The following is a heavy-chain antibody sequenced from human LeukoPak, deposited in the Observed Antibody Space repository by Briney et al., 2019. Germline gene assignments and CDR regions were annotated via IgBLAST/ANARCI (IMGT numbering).Heavy chain of an antibody. CDR2: ISSSSSTI. V-gene: IGHV3-48*04. Sequence: GGSLRLSCAASGFTFSSYSMNWVRQAPGKGLEWVSYISSSSSTIYYADSVKGRFTISRDNAKNSQYLQMNSLRAEDTAVYYCAREGISIILTGADYGARGTLVPVPS. CDR3: AREGISIILTGADY. D-gene: IGHD3-9*01. J-gene: IGHJ4*02. CDR1: GFTFSSYS.